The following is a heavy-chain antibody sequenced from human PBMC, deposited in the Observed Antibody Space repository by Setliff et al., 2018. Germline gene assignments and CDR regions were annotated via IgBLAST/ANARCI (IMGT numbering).Heavy chain of an antibody. D-gene: IGHD2-21*01. CDR2: TIPTLPLP. J-gene: IGHJ4*02. CDR3: ARVLAADTYQDY. Sequence: SVKVSCKTSGGTFAITWVRQAPGQGLEWMGGTIPTLPLPNYAVKFQGRITITADKSTSTAYMELSSLRSDDTAVYYCARVLAADTYQDYWGQGTLVTVSS. V-gene: IGHV1-69*10. CDR1: GGTFA.